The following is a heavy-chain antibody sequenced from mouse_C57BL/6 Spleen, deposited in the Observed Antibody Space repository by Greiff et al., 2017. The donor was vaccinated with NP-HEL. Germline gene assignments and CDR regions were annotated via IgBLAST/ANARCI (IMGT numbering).Heavy chain of an antibody. CDR3: APHYYGSSYYFDY. CDR1: GFNIKNTY. J-gene: IGHJ2*01. Sequence: EVQLQQSVAELVRPGASVKLSCTASGFNIKNTYMHWVKQRPEQGLEWIGRIDPANGNTKYAPKFQGKATITADTSSNTAYLQLSILTSEDTAIYYCAPHYYGSSYYFDYWGQGTTLTVSS. D-gene: IGHD1-1*01. V-gene: IGHV14-3*01. CDR2: IDPANGNT.